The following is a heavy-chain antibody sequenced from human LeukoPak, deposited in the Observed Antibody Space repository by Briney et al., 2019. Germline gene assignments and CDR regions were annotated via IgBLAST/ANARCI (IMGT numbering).Heavy chain of an antibody. V-gene: IGHV1-18*01. J-gene: IGHJ4*02. Sequence: GASVKVSCKASGYTFTSYGISWVRQAPGQGLEWMGWISAYNGNTNYAQKLQGRVTVTTDTSTSTAYMELRSLRSDDTAVYYCTRTVLDCANGVCYDYWGQGTLVTVSS. CDR1: GYTFTSYG. D-gene: IGHD2-8*01. CDR3: TRTVLDCANGVCYDY. CDR2: ISAYNGNT.